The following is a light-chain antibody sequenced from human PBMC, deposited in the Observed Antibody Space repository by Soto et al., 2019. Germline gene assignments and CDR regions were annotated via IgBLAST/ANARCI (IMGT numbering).Light chain of an antibody. Sequence: DIQMTQSPSSLSASVGDRVTITCRASQGIGNNLGWYQQKPGKDPKRLIYAASTLLSGVPSRFSGSVSGTEFTLTISSLQPVDFATYYFLQHYSYPLTFGGGTKVEI. CDR1: QGIGNN. CDR3: LQHYSYPLT. CDR2: AAS. J-gene: IGKJ4*01. V-gene: IGKV1-17*01.